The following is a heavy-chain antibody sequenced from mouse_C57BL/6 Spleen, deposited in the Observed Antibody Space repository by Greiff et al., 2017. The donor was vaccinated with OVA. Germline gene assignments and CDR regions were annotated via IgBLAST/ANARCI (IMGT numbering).Heavy chain of an antibody. V-gene: IGHV14-2*01. Sequence: VQLQQSGAELVKPGASVKLSCTASGFNIKDYYMHWVKQRTEQGLGWIGRIDPEDGETKYAPKCQGKATITADTSSNTAYLQLSSRTSEDTAVYFCALDDYDDGYFDYWGQGTTLTVSS. CDR1: GFNIKDYY. D-gene: IGHD2-4*01. J-gene: IGHJ2*01. CDR3: ALDDYDDGYFDY. CDR2: IDPEDGET.